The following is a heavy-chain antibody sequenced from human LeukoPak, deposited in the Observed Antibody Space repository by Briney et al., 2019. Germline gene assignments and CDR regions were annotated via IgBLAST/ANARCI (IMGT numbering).Heavy chain of an antibody. J-gene: IGHJ4*02. Sequence: GGSLRLSCAASGFTFSSYGMHWVRQAPGKGLEWVAFIRHDGINKYYADSVKGRFTISRDNSKNTLYLQMNSLRAEDTAVYYCTKDSRSIVGANYFDYWGQGTLVTVSS. CDR1: GFTFSSYG. D-gene: IGHD1-26*01. CDR3: TKDSRSIVGANYFDY. CDR2: IRHDGINK. V-gene: IGHV3-30*02.